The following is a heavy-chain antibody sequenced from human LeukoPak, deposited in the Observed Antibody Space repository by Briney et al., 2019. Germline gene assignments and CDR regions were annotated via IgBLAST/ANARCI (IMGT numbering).Heavy chain of an antibody. J-gene: IGHJ3*02. CDR3: ARSSAAGSHDPFDI. Sequence: GESLKISCKVSGNTLTTYWIGWVRQLPGKGLEWMGIIYPGDSDTRYSPSFQGEVTISADNAIRTAYVQWTSLRAADTAMYFCARSSAAGSHDPFDIWGQGTMVIVSS. CDR2: IYPGDSDT. CDR1: GNTLTTYW. D-gene: IGHD6-25*01. V-gene: IGHV5-51*01.